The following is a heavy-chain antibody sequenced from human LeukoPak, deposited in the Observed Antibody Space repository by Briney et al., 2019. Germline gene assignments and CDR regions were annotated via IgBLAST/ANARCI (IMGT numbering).Heavy chain of an antibody. CDR2: ISSSSSYI. CDR1: GFTFSSYS. V-gene: IGHV3-21*01. CDR3: ARDGGRDGYNYGRPALDY. Sequence: GGSLRLSCAASGFTFSSYSMNWVRQARGKGLEWVSSISSSSSYIYYADSVKGRFTISRDNAKNSLYLQMNSLRDEDTAVYYCARDGGRDGYNYGRPALDYWGQGTLVSVSS. D-gene: IGHD5-24*01. J-gene: IGHJ4*02.